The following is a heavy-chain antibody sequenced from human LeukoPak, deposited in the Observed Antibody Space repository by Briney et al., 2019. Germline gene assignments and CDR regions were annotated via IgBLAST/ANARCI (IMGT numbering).Heavy chain of an antibody. CDR3: ARDSSRKRSGYSYGTDY. V-gene: IGHV1-2*02. CDR1: GYTFTGYY. D-gene: IGHD5-18*01. Sequence: ASVKVSCKASGYTFTGYYMHWVRQAPGQGLEWMGWINPNSGGTNYAQKFQGRVTVTRDTSISTAYMELSRLRSDDTAVYYCARDSSRKRSGYSYGTDYWGQGTLVTVSS. J-gene: IGHJ4*02. CDR2: INPNSGGT.